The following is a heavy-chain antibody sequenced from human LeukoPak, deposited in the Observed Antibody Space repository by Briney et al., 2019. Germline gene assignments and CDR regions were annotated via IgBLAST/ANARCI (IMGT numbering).Heavy chain of an antibody. CDR1: GGSLRSYY. Sequence: NSSETLSLTCTVSGGSLRSYYWSWIRQPAGKGLEWIGRIYHSGSTNYNPSLKSRVTISVDTSENQFSLKLSSVTAADTAVYYCARQSVDSSGWYRASDYYHGMDVWGQGTSVTVSS. J-gene: IGHJ6*02. D-gene: IGHD6-19*01. CDR2: IYHSGST. V-gene: IGHV4-59*08. CDR3: ARQSVDSSGWYRASDYYHGMDV.